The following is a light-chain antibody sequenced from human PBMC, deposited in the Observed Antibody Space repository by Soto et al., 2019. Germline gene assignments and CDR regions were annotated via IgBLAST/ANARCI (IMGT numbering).Light chain of an antibody. Sequence: EIVLTQSPGTLSLSPGERATLSCRASQSVSSSYLAWYQQKPGQAPRLLIYGASSRATGIPDRFIGSGSGTDFTLTISGLEPEDFAVYYCQQYGSSPLTFGPGTKVDIK. CDR2: GAS. V-gene: IGKV3-20*01. CDR3: QQYGSSPLT. J-gene: IGKJ3*01. CDR1: QSVSSSY.